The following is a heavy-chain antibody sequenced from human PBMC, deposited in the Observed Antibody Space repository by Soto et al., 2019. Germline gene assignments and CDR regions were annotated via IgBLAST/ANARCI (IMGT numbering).Heavy chain of an antibody. CDR2: IYWDGDK. CDR1: GFSLSTSEVG. V-gene: IGHV2-5*02. Sequence: QITLKESGPALVKPTQTLTLTCTFSGFSLSTSEVGVGWIRQPPGKALEWLALIYWDGDKRYSPSLKSRLTITKDTSKNQVILAMTNMDPVDTATYFCALRRGSIVGATTWFDPWGQGTLVTVSS. CDR3: ALRRGSIVGATTWFDP. D-gene: IGHD1-26*01. J-gene: IGHJ5*02.